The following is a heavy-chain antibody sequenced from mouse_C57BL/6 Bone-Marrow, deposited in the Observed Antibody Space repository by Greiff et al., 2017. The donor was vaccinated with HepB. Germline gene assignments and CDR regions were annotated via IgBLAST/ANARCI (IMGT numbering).Heavy chain of an antibody. CDR2: IWSGGST. J-gene: IGHJ3*01. CDR3: ARNIGDGYPAWFAY. CDR1: GFSLTSYG. V-gene: IGHV2-2*01. Sequence: QVQLKESGPGLVQPSQSLSITCTVSGFSLTSYGVHWVRQSPGKGLEWLGVIWSGGSTDYNAAFISRLSISKDNSKSQVFFKMNSLQADDTAIYYCARNIGDGYPAWFAYWGQGTLVTVSA. D-gene: IGHD2-3*01.